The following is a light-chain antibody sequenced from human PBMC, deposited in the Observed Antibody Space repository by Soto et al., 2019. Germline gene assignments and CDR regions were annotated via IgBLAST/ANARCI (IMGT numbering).Light chain of an antibody. CDR2: KVS. Sequence: QMTQSPSTLSASVGDRVTITCRASQSIDTWLVWYQQKPGEVPKVLIYKVSNLQRGVPSRFSGSGSGTEFTLTISGLQPDDFATYYCQHYKFFPWTFGQGTKVDIK. J-gene: IGKJ1*01. CDR3: QHYKFFPWT. V-gene: IGKV1-5*03. CDR1: QSIDTW.